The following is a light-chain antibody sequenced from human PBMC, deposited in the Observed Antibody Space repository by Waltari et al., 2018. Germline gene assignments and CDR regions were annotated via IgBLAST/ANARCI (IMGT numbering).Light chain of an antibody. Sequence: QSVLTQPPSASWTHGQRVTISCSRSSSNIGSNTVNWYQQLPGTAPKLLIYSNNRRPSGVPDRFSGSKSGTSASLAISGLQSEDETDYYCATWDDYLNGVVFGGGTKLTVL. CDR2: SNN. CDR3: ATWDDYLNGVV. CDR1: SSNIGSNT. J-gene: IGLJ2*01. V-gene: IGLV1-44*01.